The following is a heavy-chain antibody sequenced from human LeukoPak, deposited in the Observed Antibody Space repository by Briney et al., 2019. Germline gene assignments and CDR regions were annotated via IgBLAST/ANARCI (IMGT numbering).Heavy chain of an antibody. CDR1: GYTFTSYG. D-gene: IGHD6-13*01. CDR2: ISAYNGNT. J-gene: IGHJ4*02. V-gene: IGHV1-18*01. Sequence: ASVKVSCKASGYTFTSYGISWVRQAPGQGLEWMGWISAYNGNTNYAQKLQGRVTVTTDTSTSTAYMELRSLRSDDTAVYYCARDGYSSSWYPLHFDYWGQGTLVTVSS. CDR3: ARDGYSSSWYPLHFDY.